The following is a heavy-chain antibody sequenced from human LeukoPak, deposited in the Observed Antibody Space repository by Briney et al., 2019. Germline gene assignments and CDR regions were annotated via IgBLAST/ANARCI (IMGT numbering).Heavy chain of an antibody. D-gene: IGHD3-10*01. Sequence: PGGSLRLSCAASGFTFSSYAMSWVRQAPGKGLAWVSLIGSDGVIKYYADSVKGRFTISRDNSKSTVYLEASSLRPEDTAVYYCAAYYYDSRSSCRVGFDYWGQGVLVTVSS. J-gene: IGHJ4*02. V-gene: IGHV3-23*01. CDR2: IGSDGVIK. CDR1: GFTFSSYA. CDR3: AAYYYDSRSSCRVGFDY.